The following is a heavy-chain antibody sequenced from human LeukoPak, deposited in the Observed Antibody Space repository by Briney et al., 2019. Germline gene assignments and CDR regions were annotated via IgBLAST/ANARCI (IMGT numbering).Heavy chain of an antibody. CDR3: ARVKRLRLILGGSYYSGMDV. J-gene: IGHJ6*02. CDR1: GGSFSGYY. D-gene: IGHD5-12*01. V-gene: IGHV4-34*01. Sequence: AETLSLTCPVYGGSFSGYYWRWIRQPPGEGREWLGELNHRVRSNYNPSLKSRVTISVDTSKNHYSLNLSSVTAANTAVYYCARVKRLRLILGGSYYSGMDVWGQGTTVTVSS. CDR2: LNHRVRS.